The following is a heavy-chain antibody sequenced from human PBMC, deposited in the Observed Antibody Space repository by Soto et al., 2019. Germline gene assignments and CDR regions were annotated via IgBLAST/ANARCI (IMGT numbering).Heavy chain of an antibody. CDR3: ARETLRDAIDI. CDR1: GFDFIGYE. V-gene: IGHV3-48*03. CDR2: IRDNDESI. Sequence: GGSLRLSCVASGFDFIGYEMNWVLQAPGKVLEWVSNIRDNDESIYYADSVKGRVSVSRDNAKTSLFLEMNSLRVDDTAVYCCARETLRDAIDIWGQGTMVTVSS. J-gene: IGHJ3*02.